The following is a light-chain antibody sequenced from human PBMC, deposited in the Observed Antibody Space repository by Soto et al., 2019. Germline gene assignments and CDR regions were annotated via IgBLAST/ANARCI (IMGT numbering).Light chain of an antibody. V-gene: IGKV3-20*01. J-gene: IGKJ3*01. CDR3: QKYGSAFT. CDR1: QSVSSNY. CDR2: AAS. Sequence: EIVLTQSPGTLSLSPGERATLSCRASQSVSSNYLAWYQPKPGQGPRLLIYAASSRATGIPDRFSGSGSGTDFTLTISRLEPKDFALYYCQKYGSAFTFGPGTKVDIK.